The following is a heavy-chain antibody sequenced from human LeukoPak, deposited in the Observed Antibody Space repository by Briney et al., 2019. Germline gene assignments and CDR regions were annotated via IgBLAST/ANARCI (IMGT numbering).Heavy chain of an antibody. V-gene: IGHV3-7*01. CDR2: INQDGSEK. Sequence: GGSLRLSCAASGFTLSDYWISWVRQAPGKGLEWVANINQDGSEKHYVDSLRGRFTISRDNAKNSLYLQMNSLRAEDTAVYFCARDLYYFDRSGYYASDLWGQGTLVTVSS. J-gene: IGHJ5*02. D-gene: IGHD3-22*01. CDR1: GFTLSDYW. CDR3: ARDLYYFDRSGYYASDL.